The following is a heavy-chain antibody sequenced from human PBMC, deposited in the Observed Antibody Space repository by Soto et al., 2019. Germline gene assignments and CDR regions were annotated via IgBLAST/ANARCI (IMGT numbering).Heavy chain of an antibody. CDR1: GFTFSSYV. CDR2: ISGSGGST. V-gene: IGHV3-23*01. Sequence: EVQLLESGGGLVQPGGSLRLSCAASGFTFSSYVMSWVRQAPGKGLEWVSAISGSGGSTYYADSVKGRFTISRDNSKNTLYLQMNSLRAEDTAVYYCAKDEGSSYYYYGMDVWGQGTTVTVSS. CDR3: AKDEGSSYYYYGMDV. D-gene: IGHD6-6*01. J-gene: IGHJ6*02.